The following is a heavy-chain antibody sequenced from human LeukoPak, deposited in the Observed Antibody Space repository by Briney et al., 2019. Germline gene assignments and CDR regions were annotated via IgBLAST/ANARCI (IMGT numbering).Heavy chain of an antibody. CDR3: AREHYGDYGFDY. CDR1: GFTFSSYS. D-gene: IGHD4-17*01. J-gene: IGHJ4*02. V-gene: IGHV3-21*01. Sequence: GGSLRLSCAASGFTFSSYSMNWVRQAPGKGLEWVSSISSSSYIYYADSVKGRFTISRDNAKNSLYLQMNSLRAEDTAVYYCAREHYGDYGFDYWGQGTLVTVSS. CDR2: ISSSSYI.